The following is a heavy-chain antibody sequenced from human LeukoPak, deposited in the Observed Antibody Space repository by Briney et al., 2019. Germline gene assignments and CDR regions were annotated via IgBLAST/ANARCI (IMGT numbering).Heavy chain of an antibody. D-gene: IGHD3-22*01. V-gene: IGHV1-8*03. J-gene: IGHJ5*02. CDR1: GYTFTSYD. Sequence: GASVKVSCKASGYTFTSYDINWVRQATGQGLEWMGWMNPNSGNTGYAQKFQGRVTITRNTSISTAYMELSSLRSEDTAVYYCADNYYDSSGYQWFDPWGQGTLVTVSS. CDR2: MNPNSGNT. CDR3: ADNYYDSSGYQWFDP.